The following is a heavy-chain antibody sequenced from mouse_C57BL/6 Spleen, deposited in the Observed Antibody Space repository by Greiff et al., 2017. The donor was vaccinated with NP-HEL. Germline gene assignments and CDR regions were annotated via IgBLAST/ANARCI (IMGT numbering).Heavy chain of an antibody. D-gene: IGHD1-1*01. CDR3: ARGAYYGSSYSGFAY. CDR1: GFNIKNTY. V-gene: IGHV14-3*01. J-gene: IGHJ3*01. CDR2: IDPANGNT. Sequence: EVKLVESVAELVRPGASVKLSCTASGFNIKNTYMHWVQQRPEQGLEWIGRIDPANGNTKYAPKFQGKATITADTSSNTAYLQLSSLTSEDTAIYYCARGAYYGSSYSGFAYWGQGTLVTVSA.